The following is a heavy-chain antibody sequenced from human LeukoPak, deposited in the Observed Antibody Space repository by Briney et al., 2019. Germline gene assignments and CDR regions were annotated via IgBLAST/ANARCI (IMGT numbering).Heavy chain of an antibody. Sequence: SETLSLTCTVSGGSISSSSYYWGWIRQPPGKGLEWIGSIYYSGSTYYNPSLKSRVTISVDTSKNQFSLKLSSVTAADTAVYYCARGSSSWYYFDYWGQGTLVTVSS. D-gene: IGHD6-13*01. CDR1: GGSISSSSYY. V-gene: IGHV4-39*01. CDR3: ARGSSSWYYFDY. J-gene: IGHJ4*02. CDR2: IYYSGST.